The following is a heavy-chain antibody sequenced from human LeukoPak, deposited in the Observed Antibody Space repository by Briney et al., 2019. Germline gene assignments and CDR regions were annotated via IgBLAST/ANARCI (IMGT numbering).Heavy chain of an antibody. D-gene: IGHD3-10*01. CDR2: TYYRSKWFY. J-gene: IGHJ6*02. CDR3: ARMEGDTMVRGGVTIYYYYGMDV. Sequence: SQTLSLTCAISGDSVSSNSAAWNWIRQSPSRGLEWLGRTYYRSKWFYDYAVSVKGRITINPDTSKNQFSLQLISVTPEDTAVYYCARMEGDTMVRGGVTIYYYYGMDVWGQGTTVTVSS. CDR1: GDSVSSNSAA. V-gene: IGHV6-1*01.